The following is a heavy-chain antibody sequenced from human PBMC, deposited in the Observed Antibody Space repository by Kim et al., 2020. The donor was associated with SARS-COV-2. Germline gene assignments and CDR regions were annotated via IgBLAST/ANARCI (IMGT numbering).Heavy chain of an antibody. J-gene: IGHJ3*02. D-gene: IGHD3-10*01. Sequence: SVKVSCKASGGTFSSYAISWVRQAPGQGLEWMGGIIPIFGTANYAQKFQGRVTITADESTSTAYMELSSLRSEDTAVYYCARGAVITMVREPRFSDAFDIWGQGTMVTVSS. CDR2: IIPIFGTA. CDR3: ARGAVITMVREPRFSDAFDI. V-gene: IGHV1-69*13. CDR1: GGTFSSYA.